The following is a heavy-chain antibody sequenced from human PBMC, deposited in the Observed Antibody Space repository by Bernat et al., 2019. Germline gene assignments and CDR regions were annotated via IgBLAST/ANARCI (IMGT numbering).Heavy chain of an antibody. CDR2: IKSKTDGGTT. Sequence: EVQLVESGGGLVKPGGSLRLSCAASGFTFSNAWMSWVRQAPGKGLEWVGRIKSKTDGGTTDYAAPVKGRFTISRDDSKNTLYLQMNSLKTEDTAVYYCTTDPSIVATTLGYWGQGTLVTVSS. CDR3: TTDPSIVATTLGY. V-gene: IGHV3-15*01. J-gene: IGHJ4*02. D-gene: IGHD5-12*01. CDR1: GFTFSNAW.